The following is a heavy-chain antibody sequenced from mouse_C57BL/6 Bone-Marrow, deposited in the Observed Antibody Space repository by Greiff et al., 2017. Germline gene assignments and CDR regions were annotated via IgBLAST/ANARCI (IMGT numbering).Heavy chain of an antibody. CDR2: IHPNSGST. D-gene: IGHD2-1*01. CDR3: ARPIYYGNSWFAY. CDR1: GYTFTSYW. V-gene: IGHV1-64*01. Sequence: QVQLQQPGAELVKPGASVKLSCKASGYTFTSYWMHWVKQRPGQGLEWIGMIHPNSGSTNYNEKFKSKATLTVDKSSSTAYMHLSSLTSEDSAVYYCARPIYYGNSWFAYWGQGTLVTVSA. J-gene: IGHJ3*01.